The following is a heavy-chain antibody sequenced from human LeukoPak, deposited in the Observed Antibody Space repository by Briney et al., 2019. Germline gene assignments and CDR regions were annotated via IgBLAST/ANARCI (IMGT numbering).Heavy chain of an antibody. CDR1: GFTFSGYS. J-gene: IGHJ4*02. Sequence: GGSLRLSCAASGFTFSGYSMNWVRQAPGKGLEWVSYISSSSSTIYYADSVKGRFTISRDNAKNSLYLQMNSLRAEDTAVYYCARLPDEGTDYWGQGTLVTVSS. V-gene: IGHV3-48*01. CDR2: ISSSSSTI. D-gene: IGHD1-1*01. CDR3: ARLPDEGTDY.